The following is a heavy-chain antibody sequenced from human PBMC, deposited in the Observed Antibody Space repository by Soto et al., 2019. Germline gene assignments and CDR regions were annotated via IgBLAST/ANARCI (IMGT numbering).Heavy chain of an antibody. CDR1: GFTFSMYW. CDR2: INGDGTDT. J-gene: IGHJ4*02. D-gene: IGHD3-16*01. V-gene: IGHV3-74*03. CDR3: AREVGRGSGSYYLDY. Sequence: PGGSLRLSCAASGFTFSMYWMHWVRQAPGKGLLWGSRINGDGTDTTYADSVKGRFTISRDNAKNTVYLQMNGLRAEDTAVYYCAREVGRGSGSYYLDYWGQETLVTVSS.